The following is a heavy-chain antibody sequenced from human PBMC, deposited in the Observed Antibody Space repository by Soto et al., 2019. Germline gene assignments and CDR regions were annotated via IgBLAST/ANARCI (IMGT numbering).Heavy chain of an antibody. CDR1: GFTFSSYA. Sequence: GGSLRLSCAASGFTFSSYAMSWFRQAPGKGLEWVSAISGSGGSTYYADSVKGRFTISRDNSKNTLYLQMNSLRAEDTAVYYCAKDLSYYYYMDVWGKGTTVTVSS. J-gene: IGHJ6*03. V-gene: IGHV3-23*01. CDR3: AKDLSYYYYMDV. CDR2: ISGSGGST.